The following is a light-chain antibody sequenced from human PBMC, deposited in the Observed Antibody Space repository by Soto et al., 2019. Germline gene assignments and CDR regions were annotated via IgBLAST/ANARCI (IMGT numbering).Light chain of an antibody. V-gene: IGKV4-1*01. CDR3: QQYYITPLT. CDR2: WAS. Sequence: DIVMTQSPDSLRVSLGARATITCTSSLNLYFRSNNRNYLAWYQQKSGQPPKLLIYWASTRESGVPDRFSGSGSGTYFTLTINNVQPDDVAVYYCQQYYITPLTFGGGTKVDIK. J-gene: IGKJ4*01. CDR1: LNLYFRSNNRNY.